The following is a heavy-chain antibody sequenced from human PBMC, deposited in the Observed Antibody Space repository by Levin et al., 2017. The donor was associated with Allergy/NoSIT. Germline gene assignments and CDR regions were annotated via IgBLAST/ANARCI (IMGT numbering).Heavy chain of an antibody. Sequence: GGSLRLSCAASGFTFSDYYMSWIRQAPGKGLEWVSYISSSGSTIYYADSVKGRFTISRDNAKNSLYLQMNSLRAEDTAVYYCARDYLDGYNWGNWFDPWGQGTLVTVSS. CDR3: ARDYLDGYNWGNWFDP. CDR1: GFTFSDYY. J-gene: IGHJ5*02. D-gene: IGHD5-24*01. CDR2: ISSSGSTI. V-gene: IGHV3-11*01.